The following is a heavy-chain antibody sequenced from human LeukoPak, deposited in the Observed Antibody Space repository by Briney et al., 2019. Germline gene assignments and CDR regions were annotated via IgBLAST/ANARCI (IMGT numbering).Heavy chain of an antibody. J-gene: IGHJ4*02. CDR3: ASSSGYYDSSPDY. D-gene: IGHD3-22*01. CDR1: GGSISSGGYS. Sequence: SETLSLTCAVSGGSISSGGYSWSWTRQPPGKGLEWIGYIYHSGSTYYNPSLKSRVTISVDRSKNQFSLKLSSVTAADTAVYYCASSSGYYDSSPDYWGQGTLVTVSS. CDR2: IYHSGST. V-gene: IGHV4-30-2*01.